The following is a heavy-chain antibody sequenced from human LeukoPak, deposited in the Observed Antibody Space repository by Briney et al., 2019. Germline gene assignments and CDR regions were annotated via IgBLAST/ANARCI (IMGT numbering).Heavy chain of an antibody. CDR3: ARDAGGPDWSDP. V-gene: IGHV4-4*07. CDR1: GVSISSYY. J-gene: IGHJ5*02. CDR2: ISTSGST. Sequence: SETLSLTCTVSGVSISSYYWSWIRQSAGKGLEWIGRISTSGSTNHNPSLKSRVTMSVDTSKNQFSLKLSSVTAADTAVYYCARDAGGPDWSDPWGQGTLVTVSS. D-gene: IGHD2-15*01.